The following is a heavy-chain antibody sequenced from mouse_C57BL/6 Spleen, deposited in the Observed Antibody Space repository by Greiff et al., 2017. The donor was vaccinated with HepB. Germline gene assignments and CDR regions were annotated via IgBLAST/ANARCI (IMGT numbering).Heavy chain of an antibody. CDR3: ARLEGTTKNFDY. D-gene: IGHD1-1*01. V-gene: IGHV1-69*01. J-gene: IGHJ2*01. Sequence: QVQLQQPGAELVMPGASVKLSCKASGYTFTSYWMHWVKQRPGQGLEWIGEIDPSDSYTNYNQKFKGKSTLTVDKSSSTAYMQLSSLTSEDSAVYYCARLEGTTKNFDYWGQGTTLTVSS. CDR2: IDPSDSYT. CDR1: GYTFTSYW.